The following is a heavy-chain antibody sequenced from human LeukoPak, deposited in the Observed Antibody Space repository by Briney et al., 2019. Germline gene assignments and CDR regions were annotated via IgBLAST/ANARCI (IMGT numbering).Heavy chain of an antibody. CDR3: ARDYYDSSGYYQLDY. J-gene: IGHJ4*02. Sequence: PSETLSLTCTVSGGSISSHYWSWIRQPPGKGLEWLGYIYYSGSTNYNPSLKSRVTISVDTSKNQFSLKLSSVTAADTAVYYCARDYYDSSGYYQLDYWGQGTLVTVSS. CDR2: IYYSGST. D-gene: IGHD3-22*01. CDR1: GGSISSHY. V-gene: IGHV4-59*11.